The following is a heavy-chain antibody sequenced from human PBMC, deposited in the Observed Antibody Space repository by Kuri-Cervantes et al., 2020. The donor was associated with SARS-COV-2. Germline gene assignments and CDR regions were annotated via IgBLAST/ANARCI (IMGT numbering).Heavy chain of an antibody. CDR1: GFTFSSYA. J-gene: IGHJ4*02. D-gene: IGHD2-2*01. V-gene: IGHV3-30*02. CDR3: ARDFPEYQLPFDTHADY. Sequence: GESLKISCAASGFTFSSYAMHWVRQAPGKGLEWVAFIRYDGSNKYYADSMKGRFTISRDNSKNTLYLQMNSLRAEDTAVYYCARDFPEYQLPFDTHADYWGQGTLVTVSS. CDR2: IRYDGSNK.